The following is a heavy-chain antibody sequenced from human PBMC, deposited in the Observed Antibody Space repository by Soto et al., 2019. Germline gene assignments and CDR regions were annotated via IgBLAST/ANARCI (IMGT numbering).Heavy chain of an antibody. CDR1: GGSISSGGYS. CDR3: ARGSHSITMVRGVGVFDI. CDR2: IYHSGST. J-gene: IGHJ3*02. Sequence: PSETLSLTCAVSGGSISSGGYSWSWIRQPPGKGLEWIGYIYHSGSTYYNPSLKSRVTISVDRSKNQFSLKLSSVTAADTAVYYCARGSHSITMVRGVGVFDIWGQGTMVTVSS. D-gene: IGHD3-10*01. V-gene: IGHV4-30-2*01.